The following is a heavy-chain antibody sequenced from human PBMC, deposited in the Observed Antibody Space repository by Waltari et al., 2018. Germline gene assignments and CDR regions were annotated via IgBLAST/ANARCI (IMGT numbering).Heavy chain of an antibody. J-gene: IGHJ5*02. CDR3: ARDLFNVGDYDVGP. Sequence: EVQLVESGGGLVQPGGSLRLSCAASGFTFSNYWMSLVCQAPGKGLEWVGNIIQDVSAKYYVYSVRGRFTIPRDNGKHSLYLQMNSLRDEDTAVYYCARDLFNVGDYDVGPWGQGTLVTVSS. V-gene: IGHV3-7*04. CDR1: GFTFSNYW. CDR2: IIQDVSAK. D-gene: IGHD4-17*01.